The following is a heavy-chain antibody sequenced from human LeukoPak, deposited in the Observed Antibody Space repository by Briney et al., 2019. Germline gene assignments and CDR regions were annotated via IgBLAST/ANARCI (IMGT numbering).Heavy chain of an antibody. J-gene: IGHJ5*02. V-gene: IGHV3-7*01. CDR1: GFTLSSHW. D-gene: IGHD6-13*01. Sequence: GGCLRLSCAAWGFTLSSHWMSWVRQARGRGLEWVANIKEEGREEYYVESVKGRFNISRDNAKNSLYLQMNSLGAEDTAVYYCTRYSSCFDAWGPGTLVTGSP. CDR3: TRYSSCFDA. CDR2: IKEEGREE.